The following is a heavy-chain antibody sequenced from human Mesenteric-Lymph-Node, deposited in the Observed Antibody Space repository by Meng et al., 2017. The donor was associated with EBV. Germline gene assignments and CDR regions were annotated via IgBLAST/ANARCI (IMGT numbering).Heavy chain of an antibody. J-gene: IGHJ4*02. Sequence: QVQLQESGPGLVKPSGNLSSTCAVAGDSLTSTNWWSWVRQPPGKGLEWIGEIFHSGITNYNPSLKSRITLSVDKSKNLFSLNLSSVTAADTAVYFCARRREYSSGWPIDYWGQGTLVTVSS. V-gene: IGHV4-4*02. CDR2: IFHSGIT. CDR1: GDSLTSTNW. D-gene: IGHD6-19*01. CDR3: ARRREYSSGWPIDY.